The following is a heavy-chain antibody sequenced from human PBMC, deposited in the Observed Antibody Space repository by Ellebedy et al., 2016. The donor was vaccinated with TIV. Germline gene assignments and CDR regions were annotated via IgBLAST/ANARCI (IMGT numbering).Heavy chain of an antibody. J-gene: IGHJ5*02. CDR2: IYHSGST. V-gene: IGHV4-4*02. CDR1: GGSISSSNW. D-gene: IGHD4-23*01. CDR3: ARDSLRPVGLWFDP. Sequence: SETLSLXXAVSGGSISSSNWWSWVRQPPGKGLEWIGEIYHSGSTNYNPSLKSRVTISVDKSKNQFSLKLSSVTAADTAVYYCARDSLRPVGLWFDPWGQGTLVTVSS.